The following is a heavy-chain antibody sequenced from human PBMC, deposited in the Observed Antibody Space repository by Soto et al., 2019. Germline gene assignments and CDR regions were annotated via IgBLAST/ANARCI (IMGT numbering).Heavy chain of an antibody. CDR2: ISPSGGST. CDR3: ARDLAYCGGDCYSGWVWGSDY. D-gene: IGHD2-21*02. CDR1: GYTCTSYY. V-gene: IGHV1-46*01. J-gene: IGHJ4*02. Sequence: GGSVKVSCKASGYTCTSYYMHWVRQAPGQGLEWMGIISPSGGSTSYAQKFQGRVTMTRDTSTSTVYMELSSLRSEDTAVYYCARDLAYCGGDCYSGWVWGSDYWGQGTLVTVSS.